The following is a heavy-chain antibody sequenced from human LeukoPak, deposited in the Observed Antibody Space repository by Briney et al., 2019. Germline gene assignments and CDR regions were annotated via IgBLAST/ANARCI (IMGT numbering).Heavy chain of an antibody. V-gene: IGHV3-30-3*01. CDR2: ISYDGTNK. Sequence: QPGRSLRLSCAASGFTFSSYAMHWVRQAPVKGLEWEAVISYDGTNKYYADSVKGRFTISRDNSKNTLDLQMNGLGVEDTAVYYCARGSGYSYGYFDYWGQGTLVTVSS. CDR1: GFTFSSYA. D-gene: IGHD5-18*01. CDR3: ARGSGYSYGYFDY. J-gene: IGHJ4*02.